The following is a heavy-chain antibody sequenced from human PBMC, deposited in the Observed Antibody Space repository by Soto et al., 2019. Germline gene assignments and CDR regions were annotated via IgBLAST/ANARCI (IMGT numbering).Heavy chain of an antibody. Sequence: SESLSLTCAVSGGFFRIGHYWSVIRQQQGKGVEGVGYFYYSGSTYYNPSLKRRVTISIDTSKNQFSLKLSSVAAADTAVYYCGREVPTPYYFDYWGQGTLVTVSS. CDR1: GGFFRIGHY. CDR3: GREVPTPYYFDY. V-gene: IGHV4-31*11. CDR2: FYYSGST. J-gene: IGHJ4*02.